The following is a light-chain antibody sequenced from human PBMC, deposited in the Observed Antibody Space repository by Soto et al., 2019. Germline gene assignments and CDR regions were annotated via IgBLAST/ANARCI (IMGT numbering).Light chain of an antibody. Sequence: DIVMTQSPDSLAVSLGERATINCKSSQSLLYDSNNKNYLAWYQQKPGQPPKLLIYWASTRESGVPDRFSGSGSGNDFTLTISSLQADDGAVYYCQQYYSTLALTFGGGTKVEIK. J-gene: IGKJ4*01. V-gene: IGKV4-1*01. CDR2: WAS. CDR3: QQYYSTLALT. CDR1: QSLLYDSNNKNY.